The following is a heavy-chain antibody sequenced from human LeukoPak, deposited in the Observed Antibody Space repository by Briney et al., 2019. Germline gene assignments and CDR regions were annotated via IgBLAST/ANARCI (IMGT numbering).Heavy chain of an antibody. Sequence: GGSLRLSCAASGFTFSSYAMSWVRQAPGKGLEWVSAISGSGGSTYYADSVKGRFTISRDNSKNTLYLQMNSLRAEDTAVYYCAKERAYCGGDCYAGWYFDLWGRGTLVTVSS. J-gene: IGHJ2*01. CDR1: GFTFSSYA. V-gene: IGHV3-23*01. CDR2: ISGSGGST. CDR3: AKERAYCGGDCYAGWYFDL. D-gene: IGHD2-21*02.